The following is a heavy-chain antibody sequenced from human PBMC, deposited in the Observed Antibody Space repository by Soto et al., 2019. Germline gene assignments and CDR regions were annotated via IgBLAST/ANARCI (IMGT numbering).Heavy chain of an antibody. CDR2: IYYSGST. D-gene: IGHD3-10*01. CDR3: ARHGGGPGSYYNVRYYFDY. J-gene: IGHJ4*02. V-gene: IGHV4-39*01. CDR1: GGSISSSSYY. Sequence: SETLSLTCTVSGGSISSSSYYWGWIRQPPGKGLEWIGSIYYSGSTYYNPSLKSRVTISVDTSKSQFSLKLSSVTAADTAVYYCARHGGGPGSYYNVRYYFDYWGQGTLVTVYS.